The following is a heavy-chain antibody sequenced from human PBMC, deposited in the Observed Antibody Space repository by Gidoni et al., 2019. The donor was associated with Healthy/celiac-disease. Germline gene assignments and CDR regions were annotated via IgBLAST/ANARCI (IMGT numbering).Heavy chain of an antibody. CDR2: ISSSSSTI. CDR3: ARDRDYGGQTYFDL. CDR1: GFTFSSYS. Sequence: EVQLVESGGGLVQPGGSLRLSCAASGFTFSSYSMNWVRQAPGKGLEWVSYISSSSSTIYYADSVKGRFTISRDNDKNSLYLQMNSMRDEDTAVYYCARDRDYGGQTYFDLWGRGTLVTVSS. D-gene: IGHD4-17*01. V-gene: IGHV3-48*02. J-gene: IGHJ2*01.